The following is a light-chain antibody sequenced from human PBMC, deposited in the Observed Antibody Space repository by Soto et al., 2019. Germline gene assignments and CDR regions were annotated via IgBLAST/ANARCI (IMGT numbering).Light chain of an antibody. CDR3: ATWDDSLNGVV. J-gene: IGLJ2*01. CDR1: TTNIGSNT. CDR2: ENN. Sequence: QAVVTQPPSASGTPGQRVTISCSGGTTNIGSNTVNWYQHLPGTAPKLLIYENNQRSSGVPDRFSGSKSGASASLAISGLQSEDETTYYCATWDDSLNGVVFGGGTKLTVL. V-gene: IGLV1-44*01.